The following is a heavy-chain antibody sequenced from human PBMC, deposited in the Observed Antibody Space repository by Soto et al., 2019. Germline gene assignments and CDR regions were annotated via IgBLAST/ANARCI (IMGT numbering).Heavy chain of an antibody. CDR2: ISYDGKVA. D-gene: IGHD1-1*01. CDR3: AKEGPLTHWYFDY. Sequence: QVQLVESGGGVVQPGRSLRLSCAASGFTFSSYGMHWVRQAPGKGLEWVTVISYDGKVAYYADSVKGRFTISRDNSKNTLYLQMNSRRTEDTAMSYCAKEGPLTHWYFDYWGQGTLVTVSS. V-gene: IGHV3-30*18. CDR1: GFTFSSYG. J-gene: IGHJ4*02.